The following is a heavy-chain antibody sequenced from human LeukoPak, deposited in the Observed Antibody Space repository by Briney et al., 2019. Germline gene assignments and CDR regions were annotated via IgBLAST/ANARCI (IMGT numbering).Heavy chain of an antibody. Sequence: ASVKVSCKASGYTFTSYVISWVRQAPGQGLEWMGWISAYNGNTNYAQKLQGRVTMTTDTSTSTAYMELRSLRSDDTAVYYCARVRNYYGSGNNWFDPWGQGTLVTVSS. CDR3: ARVRNYYGSGNNWFDP. J-gene: IGHJ5*02. V-gene: IGHV1-18*01. CDR1: GYTFTSYV. CDR2: ISAYNGNT. D-gene: IGHD3-10*01.